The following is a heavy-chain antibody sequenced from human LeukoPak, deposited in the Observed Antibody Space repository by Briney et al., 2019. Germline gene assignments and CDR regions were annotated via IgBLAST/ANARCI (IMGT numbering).Heavy chain of an antibody. Sequence: GESLKISCKGSGYSFTSYWIGWVRQMPGKGLEWMGIIYPGDSDTRYSPSFQGQVTISADKSISTAYLQWSGLKASDTAMYYCARGRIAAAGKGVGFDPWGQGTLVTVSS. CDR2: IYPGDSDT. CDR1: GYSFTSYW. V-gene: IGHV5-51*01. D-gene: IGHD6-13*01. J-gene: IGHJ5*02. CDR3: ARGRIAAAGKGVGFDP.